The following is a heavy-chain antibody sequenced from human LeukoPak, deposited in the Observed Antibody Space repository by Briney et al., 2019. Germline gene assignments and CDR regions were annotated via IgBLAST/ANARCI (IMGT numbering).Heavy chain of an antibody. CDR2: ISGSGGST. CDR1: GFTFSSYA. V-gene: IGHV3-23*01. J-gene: IGHJ4*02. Sequence: PGGSLRLSCAASGFTFSSYAMSWVRQAPGKGLEWVSAISGSGGSTYYADSVKGRFTISRDNSKNTLYLHMNSLRAEDTAVYYCAKPQDIVVVGPLDYWGQGTLVTVSS. D-gene: IGHD2-15*01. CDR3: AKPQDIVVVGPLDY.